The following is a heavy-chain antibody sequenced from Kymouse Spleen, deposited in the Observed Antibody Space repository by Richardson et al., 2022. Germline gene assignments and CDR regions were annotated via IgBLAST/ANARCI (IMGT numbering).Heavy chain of an antibody. CDR2: IYYSGST. J-gene: IGHJ4*02. V-gene: IGHV4-39*01. Sequence: QLQLQESGPGLVKPSETLSLTCTVSGGSISSSSYYWGWIRQPPGKGLEWIGSIYYSGSTYYNPSLKSRVTISVDTSKNQFSLKLSSVTAADTAVYYCARGIAVAGDYFDYWGQGTLVTVSS. D-gene: IGHD6-19*01. CDR1: GGSISSSSYY. CDR3: ARGIAVAGDYFDY.